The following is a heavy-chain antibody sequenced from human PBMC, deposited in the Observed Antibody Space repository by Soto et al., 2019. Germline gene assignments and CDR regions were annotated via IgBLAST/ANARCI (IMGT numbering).Heavy chain of an antibody. CDR1: GFTFSSYS. V-gene: IGHV3-48*01. Sequence: EVQLVESGGGLVQPGGSLRLSCAASGFTFSSYSMNWVRQAPGKGLEWISYISTSSSTIYYADSVKSRFTISRDNAKNSLYLKMNSPRVEDTALYYCERRAVWSQGTTFTVS. CDR2: ISTSSSTI. CDR3: ERRAV. J-gene: IGHJ6*02.